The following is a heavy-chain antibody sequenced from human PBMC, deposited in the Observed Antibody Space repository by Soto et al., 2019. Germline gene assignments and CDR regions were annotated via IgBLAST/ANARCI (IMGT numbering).Heavy chain of an antibody. Sequence: PSETLSLTCTVSGGSVSSGSYYWSWIRQPPGKGLEWIGYIYYSGSTNYNPSLKSRVTISVDTSKNQFSLKLSSVTAADTAVYYCARDRRYYDSSGYQYYYYYGMDVWGQGTTVTVSS. CDR1: GGSVSSGSYY. CDR3: ARDRRYYDSSGYQYYYYYGMDV. D-gene: IGHD3-22*01. CDR2: IYYSGST. J-gene: IGHJ6*02. V-gene: IGHV4-61*01.